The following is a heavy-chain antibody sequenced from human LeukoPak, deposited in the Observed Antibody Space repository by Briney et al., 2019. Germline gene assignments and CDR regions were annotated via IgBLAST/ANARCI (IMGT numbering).Heavy chain of an antibody. J-gene: IGHJ4*02. D-gene: IGHD2-15*01. CDR2: INPNSGGT. CDR3: ARDRGCSGGSCLPYFDY. CDR1: VYTFTGYY. V-gene: IGHV1-2*02. Sequence: ASVKVSFKASVYTFTGYYMHWVRQAPGQGLEWMGWINPNSGGTNYAQKFQGRVTMTRDTSISTAYMELSRLRSDDTAVYYCARDRGCSGGSCLPYFDYWGQGTLVTVSS.